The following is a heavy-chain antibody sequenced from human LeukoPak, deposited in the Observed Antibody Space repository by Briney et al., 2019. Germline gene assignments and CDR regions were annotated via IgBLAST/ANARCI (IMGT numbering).Heavy chain of an antibody. CDR1: GFTFSSYA. CDR3: AKDSGWFRFDY. J-gene: IGHJ4*02. D-gene: IGHD6-13*01. CDR2: ITISGDNT. Sequence: GGSLRLSCAASGFTFSSYAMGWVRQAPGKGLQRISGITISGDNTYYADFVKGRFTISRDNSKNTLYLQMNSLRAEDTAVYYCAKDSGWFRFDYWGQGTLVTVSS. V-gene: IGHV3-23*01.